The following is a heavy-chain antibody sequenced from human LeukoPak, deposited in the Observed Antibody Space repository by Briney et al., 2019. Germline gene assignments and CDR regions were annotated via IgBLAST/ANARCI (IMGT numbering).Heavy chain of an antibody. CDR1: GFTFSSCE. CDR2: ISRSGTAI. D-gene: IGHD3-10*01. V-gene: IGHV3-48*03. Sequence: GGSLRLSCAASGFTFSSCEMSWVRQAPGKGLEWVSYISRSGTAISYADSVKGRFTISRDNAKNSLYLQMNSLRAEDTAVYYCASHPYYYGSGSYLPWGQGTLVTVSS. CDR3: ASHPYYYGSGSYLP. J-gene: IGHJ5*02.